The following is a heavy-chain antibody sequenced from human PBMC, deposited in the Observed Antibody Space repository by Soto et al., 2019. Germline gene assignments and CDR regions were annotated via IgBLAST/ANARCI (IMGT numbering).Heavy chain of an antibody. V-gene: IGHV3-11*01. Sequence: LRLSCAASGFTFNDYYMSWIRQAPGKGLEWVSYISSSGTTIYYADSVKGRFTISRDNARNPLFLQMSSLRAEDTAVYYCAKGYVWGSYRPSMDVWGHGTTVTVSS. CDR2: ISSSGTTI. CDR3: AKGYVWGSYRPSMDV. D-gene: IGHD3-16*02. J-gene: IGHJ6*02. CDR1: GFTFNDYY.